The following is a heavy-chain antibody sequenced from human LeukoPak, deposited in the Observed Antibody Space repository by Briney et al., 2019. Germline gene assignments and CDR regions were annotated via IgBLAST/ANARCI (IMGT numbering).Heavy chain of an antibody. CDR3: AKVYDNYYYYMDV. J-gene: IGHJ6*03. Sequence: GGSLRLSCAASGFSFSSYGMSWVRQAPGKGLEWISAITGSGGTTYYADSVEGRFTISRDNSKNTLYLQVNSLRAEDTAVYYCAKVYDNYYYYMDVWGKGTTVTVSS. CDR2: ITGSGGTT. CDR1: GFSFSSYG. D-gene: IGHD5/OR15-5a*01. V-gene: IGHV3-23*01.